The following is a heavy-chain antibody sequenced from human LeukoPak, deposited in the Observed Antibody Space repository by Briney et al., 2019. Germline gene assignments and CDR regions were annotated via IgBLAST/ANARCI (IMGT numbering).Heavy chain of an antibody. CDR1: GGSISSGGYY. CDR3: ARAAENWNDVFYFDY. Sequence: PSETQSLTCTVSGGSISSGGYYWSWIRQRPGEGLEWIGYIYYSGSTYYNPSLKSRVTISVDTSKNQFSLKLSSVTAADTAVYYCARAAENWNDVFYFDYWGQGTLVTVSS. CDR2: IYYSGST. V-gene: IGHV4-31*03. J-gene: IGHJ4*02. D-gene: IGHD1-1*01.